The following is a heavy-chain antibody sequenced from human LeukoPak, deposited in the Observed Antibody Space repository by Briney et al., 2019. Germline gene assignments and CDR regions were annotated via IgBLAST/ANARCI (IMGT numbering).Heavy chain of an antibody. CDR1: GFTFSTYS. J-gene: IGHJ6*04. V-gene: IGHV3-21*01. D-gene: IGHD3-10*02. Sequence: GGSLRLSCAASGFTFSTYSMNWVRQAPGKGLEWVSSISRNSRYIYYADSVKGRFTISRDNAKNSLYLQMNSLRAEDTAVYYCAELGITMIGGVWGKGTTVTISS. CDR3: AELGITMIGGV. CDR2: ISRNSRYI.